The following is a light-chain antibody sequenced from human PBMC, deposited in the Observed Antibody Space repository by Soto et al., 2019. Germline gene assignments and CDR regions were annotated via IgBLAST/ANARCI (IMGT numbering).Light chain of an antibody. CDR3: QQYNTWPRT. CDR1: QPVSSN. Sequence: EVGMTQSPATLSVSPGERVTLSCRASQPVSSNLAWYQQRPGQSPRLLIYGASTRATGIPARFSGSASGTEFTLTISGLQSEDFAVYYCQQYNTWPRTFGQGTKVEIK. J-gene: IGKJ1*01. CDR2: GAS. V-gene: IGKV3-15*01.